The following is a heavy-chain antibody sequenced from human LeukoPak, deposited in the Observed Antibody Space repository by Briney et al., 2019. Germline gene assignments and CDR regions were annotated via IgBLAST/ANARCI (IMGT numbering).Heavy chain of an antibody. J-gene: IGHJ5*02. CDR3: ARGGKQPSRNNWFDP. V-gene: IGHV4-31*03. CDR1: GGSISSGGYQ. Sequence: PSQTLSLTCTVSGGSISSGGYQWSWIRQHPAKGLEWIGYIYDSGSTYYNPSLQSRVTISVDTSKNQFSLKLSSVTAADTAVYYCARGGKQPSRNNWFDPWGQGTLVTVSS. D-gene: IGHD6-13*01. CDR2: IYDSGST.